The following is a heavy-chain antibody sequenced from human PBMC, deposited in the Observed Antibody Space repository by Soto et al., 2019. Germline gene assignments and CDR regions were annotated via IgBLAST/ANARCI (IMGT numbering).Heavy chain of an antibody. V-gene: IGHV3-48*01. CDR3: VREHRYAFDY. CDR2: IRSSDGAK. D-gene: IGHD5-12*01. J-gene: IGHJ4*02. Sequence: EVQLVESGGALIQPGGYLRLSCVASGFSITAFSVNWIRQAPGKGLAWISYIRSSDGAKSSADSVNGRFTLSTDIAKNSLYLQMNSLRSEDTAVYYFVREHRYAFDYWGQGTLVTVSS. CDR1: GFSITAFS.